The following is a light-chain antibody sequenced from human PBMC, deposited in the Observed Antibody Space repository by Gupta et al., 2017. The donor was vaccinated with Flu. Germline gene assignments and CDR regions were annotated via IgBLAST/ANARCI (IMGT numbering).Light chain of an antibody. CDR3: AAWDDSLRVV. J-gene: IGLJ2*01. CDR2: NNN. CDR1: SSNIAGNN. Sequence: QPVLTQPPSASGTPGQRVTISCSGGSSNIAGNNVYWYQQPPGTAPNVLIFNNNQRPSGVPDRFSGSKSGTSASLAISGRRSEDDADYYCAAWDDSLRVVFGGGTKLTVL. V-gene: IGLV1-47*01.